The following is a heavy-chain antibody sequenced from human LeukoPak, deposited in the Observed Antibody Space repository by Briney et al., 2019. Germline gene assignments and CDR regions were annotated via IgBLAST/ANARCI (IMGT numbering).Heavy chain of an antibody. D-gene: IGHD2-2*01. CDR1: GGSISSGSYY. Sequence: SSETLSLTCTVSGGSISSGSYYWSWIRQPAGKGLEWIGRIYTSGSTNYNPSLKSRVTISVDTSKNQFSLKLSSVTAADTAVYYCACSSTTWSGYFDYWGQGTLVTVSS. CDR3: ACSSTTWSGYFDY. J-gene: IGHJ4*02. V-gene: IGHV4-61*02. CDR2: IYTSGST.